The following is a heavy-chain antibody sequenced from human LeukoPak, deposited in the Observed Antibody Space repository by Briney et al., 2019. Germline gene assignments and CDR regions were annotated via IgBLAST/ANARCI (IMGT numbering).Heavy chain of an antibody. Sequence: SETLSLTCTVSGGSISSSSYYWGWIRQPPGKGLEWIGSIYYSGSTYYNPSLKSRVTISVDTSKNQFSLKLSSVTAADTAVYYCARRSVWGSYHSGPPYYFDYWGQGTLVTVSS. J-gene: IGHJ4*02. CDR1: GGSISSSSYY. CDR2: IYYSGST. CDR3: ARRSVWGSYHSGPPYYFDY. D-gene: IGHD3-16*02. V-gene: IGHV4-39*07.